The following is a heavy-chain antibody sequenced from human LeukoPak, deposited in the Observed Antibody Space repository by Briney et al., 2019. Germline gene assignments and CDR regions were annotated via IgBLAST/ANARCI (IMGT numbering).Heavy chain of an antibody. V-gene: IGHV1-46*01. CDR2: INPSGGST. CDR3: ATTGTTSKYYYYYGMDV. D-gene: IGHD1-7*01. J-gene: IGHJ6*02. Sequence: GASVKVSCKASGYTFTSYYMHWVRQAPGQGLEWMGIINPSGGSTSYAQKFQGRATMTRDTSTSTVYMELSSLRSEDTAVYYCATTGTTSKYYYYYGMDVWGQGTTVTVSS. CDR1: GYTFTSYY.